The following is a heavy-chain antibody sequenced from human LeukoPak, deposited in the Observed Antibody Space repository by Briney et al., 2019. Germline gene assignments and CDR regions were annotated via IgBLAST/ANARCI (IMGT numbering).Heavy chain of an antibody. CDR2: IYYSGST. Sequence: SETLSLTCTVSGGSISSYYWNWIRQPPGKGLEWIGYIYYSGSTNYNPSLKSRVTISVDTSKNQSSLKLSSVTAVDTAVYYCATWRYCSGGSCYGNYYMDVWGKGTTVTVSS. CDR3: ATWRYCSGGSCYGNYYMDV. J-gene: IGHJ6*03. D-gene: IGHD2-15*01. V-gene: IGHV4-59*01. CDR1: GGSISSYY.